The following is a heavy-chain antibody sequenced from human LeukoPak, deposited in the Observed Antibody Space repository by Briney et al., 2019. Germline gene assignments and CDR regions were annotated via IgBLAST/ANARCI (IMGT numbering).Heavy chain of an antibody. CDR2: IYTSGST. J-gene: IGHJ5*02. CDR1: GGSISSGSYY. D-gene: IGHD3-3*01. CDR3: AREHYAYYDFWSGYNNWFDP. Sequence: SQTLSLTCTVSGGSISSGSYYWSWIRQPAGKGLEWIGRIYTSGSTNYKPHLKSRVTISVDTSKNQFSLKLSSVTAADTAVYYCAREHYAYYDFWSGYNNWFDPWGQGTLVTVSS. V-gene: IGHV4-61*02.